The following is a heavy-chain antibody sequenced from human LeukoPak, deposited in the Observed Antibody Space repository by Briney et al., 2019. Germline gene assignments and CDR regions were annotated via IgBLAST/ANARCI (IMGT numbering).Heavy chain of an antibody. CDR3: ARDPLYCSGGSCYSHYYYYGMDV. Sequence: GASVKVSCKASGGTFSSYAISWVRQAPGQGLEWMGRIIPILGIANYAQKFQGRVTITADKSTSTAYMELRSLRSDDTAVYYCARDPLYCSGGSCYSHYYYYGMDVWGQGTTVTVSS. D-gene: IGHD2-15*01. CDR1: GGTFSSYA. J-gene: IGHJ6*02. V-gene: IGHV1-69*04. CDR2: IIPILGIA.